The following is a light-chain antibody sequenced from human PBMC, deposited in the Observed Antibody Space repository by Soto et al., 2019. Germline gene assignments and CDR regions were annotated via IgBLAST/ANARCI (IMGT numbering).Light chain of an antibody. CDR2: DAY. CDR1: QSISSW. V-gene: IGKV1-5*01. J-gene: IGKJ3*01. Sequence: DIQMTQSPSTLSASVGDRVTITCRASQSISSWLAWYQQKPGKAPKRLTYDAYSRESGVPSRISGSGAGTEFTLTISSLQPDDFATYYCQQYNSYLTFGPGTKVDIK. CDR3: QQYNSYLT.